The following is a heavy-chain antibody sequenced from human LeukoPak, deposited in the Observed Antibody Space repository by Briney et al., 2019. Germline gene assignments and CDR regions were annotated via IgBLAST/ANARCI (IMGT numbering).Heavy chain of an antibody. J-gene: IGHJ4*02. Sequence: GGSLRLSCAEYGFTFSSYGMHWLPQAPGKGLEWVAVIWYDGTNKYYADSVKGRFTISRDNSKNTLYLQMNSLSAEDTAVYYCARRDGYDFDYWGQGTLVSVSS. CDR3: ARRDGYDFDY. CDR1: GFTFSSYG. CDR2: IWYDGTNK. D-gene: IGHD5-24*01. V-gene: IGHV3-33*01.